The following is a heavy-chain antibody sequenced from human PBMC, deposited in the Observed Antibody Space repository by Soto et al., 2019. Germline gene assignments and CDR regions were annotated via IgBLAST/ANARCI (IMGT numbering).Heavy chain of an antibody. CDR1: GLTFSSYG. D-gene: IGHD3-22*01. CDR2: ILYDGSNQ. J-gene: IGHJ4*02. V-gene: IGHV3-30*03. Sequence: GGSLRLSCTASGLTFSSYGMHWVRQGPGKGLEWVAVILYDGSNQHYAHSVKGRFTISRDTSTSTVYMELSSLRSEDTAIYYCARYYDSSGTAFDYWGQGTLVTVSS. CDR3: ARYYDSSGTAFDY.